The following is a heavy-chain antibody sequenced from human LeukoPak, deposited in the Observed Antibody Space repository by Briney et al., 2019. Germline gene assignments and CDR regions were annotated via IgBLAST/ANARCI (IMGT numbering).Heavy chain of an antibody. Sequence: GASVKVSCKASGYTFTSYGISWVRQAPGQGLEWMGWISAYNGNTNYAQKLQGRVTMTTDTSTSTAYMELRSLRSDDTAVYYCARWGDEEWELQYIDYWGQGTLVTVSS. CDR3: ARWGDEEWELQYIDY. J-gene: IGHJ4*02. D-gene: IGHD1-26*01. CDR1: GYTFTSYG. V-gene: IGHV1-18*01. CDR2: ISAYNGNT.